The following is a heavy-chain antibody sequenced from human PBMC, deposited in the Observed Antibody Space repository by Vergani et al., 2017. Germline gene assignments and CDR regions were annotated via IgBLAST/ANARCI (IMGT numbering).Heavy chain of an antibody. Sequence: QEQLVESGGGVVQPGGSLRLSCVASGFTFTYYGIHWVRQAPGKALEWVTFIWYDGTNEYYIDSVKGRFTISRDNSKNTVYLQMSGLRVDDTAIYYCARGGNGKNYLDLWGQGTLVIVSS. V-gene: IGHV3-33*01. CDR1: GFTFTYYG. CDR3: ARGGNGKNYLDL. CDR2: IWYDGTNE. D-gene: IGHD1-1*01. J-gene: IGHJ5*02.